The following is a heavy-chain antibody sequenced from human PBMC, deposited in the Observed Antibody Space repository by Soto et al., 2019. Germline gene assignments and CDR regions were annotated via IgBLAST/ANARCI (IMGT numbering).Heavy chain of an antibody. J-gene: IGHJ4*02. CDR3: AKDILQDAYYSSGYGS. CDR1: GFTFDDYT. V-gene: IGHV3-43*01. Sequence: EVQLVESGGVVVQPGGSLRLSCAASGFTFDDYTMHWVRQAPGKGLEWVALIRWDGGSTYYADSVKGRFTISRDNSKNSMYLQMNSLRTEDTALYYCAKDILQDAYYSSGYGSWGQGALVTVSS. D-gene: IGHD3-22*01. CDR2: IRWDGGST.